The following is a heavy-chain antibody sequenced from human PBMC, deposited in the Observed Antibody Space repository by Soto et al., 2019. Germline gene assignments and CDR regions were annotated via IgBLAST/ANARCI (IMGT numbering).Heavy chain of an antibody. V-gene: IGHV3-48*02. D-gene: IGHD3-16*01. J-gene: IGHJ4*02. Sequence: PGGSLRLSCAASGFSFSTYNMDWVRQAPGKGPEWIAYISTTSFTIYYAESVKGRFTISRDNDRNSLYLEMNSLRDEDTAVYYCARERYYDRTCYSASASWGQGTLVTLSS. CDR1: GFSFSTYN. CDR3: ARERYYDRTCYSASAS. CDR2: ISTTSFTI.